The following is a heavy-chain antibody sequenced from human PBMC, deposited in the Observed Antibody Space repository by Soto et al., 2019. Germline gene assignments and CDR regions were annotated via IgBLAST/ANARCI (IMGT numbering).Heavy chain of an antibody. Sequence: SETLSLTCTVSGGSVSSTTYYWAWIRQPPGRGLEWIGSIHYSRGTYYNPSLKSRVAISVDTSKNHFSLNLSSVTAADTAVYYCAREVATYYDFWSGYHYFDYWGQGTLVTVSS. CDR3: AREVATYYDFWSGYHYFDY. V-gene: IGHV4-39*02. D-gene: IGHD3-3*01. CDR1: GGSVSSTTYY. CDR2: IHYSRGT. J-gene: IGHJ4*02.